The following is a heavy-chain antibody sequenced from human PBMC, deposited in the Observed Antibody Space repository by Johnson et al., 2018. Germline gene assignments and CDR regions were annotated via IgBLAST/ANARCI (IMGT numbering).Heavy chain of an antibody. D-gene: IGHD3-16*02. V-gene: IGHV3-7*01. CDR2: IKQDGSEK. J-gene: IGHJ6*02. CDR1: GFTFSDYY. CDR3: GRVGDYVWGSDPGGMDV. Sequence: VQLVQSGGGLVKPGGSLRLSCAASGFTFSDYYMSWIRQAPGKGLEWVANIKQDGSEKYYVDSVKGRFTISRDNAKNSLYLQMNSLRAEDTAVYYCGRVGDYVWGSDPGGMDVWGQGTTVTVSS.